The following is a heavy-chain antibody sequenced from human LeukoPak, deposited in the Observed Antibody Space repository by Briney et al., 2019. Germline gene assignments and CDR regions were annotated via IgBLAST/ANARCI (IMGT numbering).Heavy chain of an antibody. J-gene: IGHJ5*02. CDR2: IYSSGNT. Sequence: PSETLSLTCTVSGGSIRNKYWSWIRQPAGKGLEWIGRIYSSGNTNYNPSLKSRITMSVDTSRNQFSLKLNSVTAADTAVYYCARDDRSTTVLNWFDPWGQGILVTVSS. CDR3: ARDDRSTTVLNWFDP. V-gene: IGHV4-4*07. CDR1: GGSIRNKY. D-gene: IGHD2/OR15-2a*01.